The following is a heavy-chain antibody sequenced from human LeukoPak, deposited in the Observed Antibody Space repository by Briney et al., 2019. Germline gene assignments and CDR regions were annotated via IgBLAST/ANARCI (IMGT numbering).Heavy chain of an antibody. J-gene: IGHJ4*02. CDR2: ISSSGSTI. Sequence: GGSLRLSCAASGFTFSDYYMSWIRQAPGKGLEWVSYISSSGSTIYYADSVKGRFTISRDNAKNSLYLQMNSLRAEDTAVYYCARDKEGYCSSTSCSYPPDYWGQGTLVTVSS. CDR3: ARDKEGYCSSTSCSYPPDY. D-gene: IGHD2-2*01. V-gene: IGHV3-11*04. CDR1: GFTFSDYY.